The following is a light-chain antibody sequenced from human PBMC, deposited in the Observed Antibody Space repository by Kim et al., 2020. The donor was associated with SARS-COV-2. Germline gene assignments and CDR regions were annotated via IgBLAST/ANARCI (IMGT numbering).Light chain of an antibody. Sequence: EIVLTQSPGTLSLSPGERATLSCRASQSVSSNYLAWYQHKPGQAPRLLIYGASSRATGIPDRFSGSGSGTDFTLTISRLEPEDFAVYYCQQYGDSPRTFGQGTNVDIK. J-gene: IGKJ1*01. CDR3: QQYGDSPRT. V-gene: IGKV3-20*01. CDR2: GAS. CDR1: QSVSSNY.